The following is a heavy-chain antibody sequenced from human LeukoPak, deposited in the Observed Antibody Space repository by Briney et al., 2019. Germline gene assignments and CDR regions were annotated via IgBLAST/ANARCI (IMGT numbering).Heavy chain of an antibody. CDR3: ARESSSSLDY. J-gene: IGHJ4*02. CDR1: GFTFSTYW. CDR2: INRDGTIT. V-gene: IGHV3-74*01. D-gene: IGHD6-13*01. Sequence: PGGFLRLSCAASGFTFSTYWMHWVRQAPGKGLVWVSRINRDGTITTYADSVKGRFTISRDNAKNTLYLQMNSLRVEDTAVYYCARESSSSLDYWGQGTLVTVSS.